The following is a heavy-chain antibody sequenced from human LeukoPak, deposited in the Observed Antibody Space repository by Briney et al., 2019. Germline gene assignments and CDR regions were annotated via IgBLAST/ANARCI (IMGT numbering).Heavy chain of an antibody. CDR3: ARDLVLRFLEWLPHNWFDP. V-gene: IGHV1-2*02. D-gene: IGHD3-3*01. J-gene: IGHJ5*02. CDR2: INPNSGGT. CDR1: GYTFTGYY. Sequence: ASVKVSCKASGYTFTGYYMHWVRQAPGQGLEWMGWINPNSGGTNYAQKFQGRVTMTRDTSISTAYMELSRLRSDDTAVYYCARDLVLRFLEWLPHNWFDPWGRGTLVTVSS.